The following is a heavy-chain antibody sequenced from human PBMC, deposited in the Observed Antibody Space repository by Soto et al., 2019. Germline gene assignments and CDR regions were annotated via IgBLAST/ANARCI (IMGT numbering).Heavy chain of an antibody. CDR2: ISYDGSNK. Sequence: GGSLRLSCAASGFTFSSYGMHWVRQAPGKGLEWVAVISYDGSNKYYADSVKGRFTISRDNPKNTLYLQMNSLRAEDTAVYYCAKDLGRYCSGGSCYFLDYWGQGTLVTVSS. CDR3: AKDLGRYCSGGSCYFLDY. D-gene: IGHD2-15*01. CDR1: GFTFSSYG. V-gene: IGHV3-30*18. J-gene: IGHJ4*02.